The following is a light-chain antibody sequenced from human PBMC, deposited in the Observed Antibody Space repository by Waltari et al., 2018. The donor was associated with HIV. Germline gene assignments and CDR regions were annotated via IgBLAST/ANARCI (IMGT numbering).Light chain of an antibody. CDR3: QQTFSPPRT. J-gene: IGKJ3*01. CDR1: QNIINY. V-gene: IGKV1-39*01. CDR2: HAS. Sequence: DINMTQSPSYLSASVGDRVTITCRASQNIINYRNWYHQSPGKAPKLRIFHASALQNGVSSRFSGSGSGTEFTLSIAGLQPDDFGTYSCQQTFSPPRTFGPGT.